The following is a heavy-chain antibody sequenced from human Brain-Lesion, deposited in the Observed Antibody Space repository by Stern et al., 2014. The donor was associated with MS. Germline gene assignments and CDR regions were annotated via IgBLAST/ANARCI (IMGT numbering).Heavy chain of an antibody. CDR1: GYTLTELS. Sequence: VQLVESGAEVKKPGASVKVSCKVSGYTLTELSMHWVRQAPRKGLEWMGGFDPEDGETIYAQKFQGRVTMTEDTSTDTAYMELGSLRSEDTALYYCATLSPGAGGNYYRHFDYWGQGTLVTVSS. CDR2: FDPEDGET. D-gene: IGHD1-26*01. J-gene: IGHJ4*02. V-gene: IGHV1-24*01. CDR3: ATLSPGAGGNYYRHFDY.